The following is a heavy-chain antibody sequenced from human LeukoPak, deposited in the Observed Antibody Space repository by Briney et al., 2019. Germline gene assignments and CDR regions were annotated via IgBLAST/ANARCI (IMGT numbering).Heavy chain of an antibody. CDR2: IDGEGSST. CDR3: ARGQYYYDSKTKFDY. CDR1: GFTFSSYW. D-gene: IGHD3-22*01. Sequence: GGSLRLSCAASGFTFSSYWMHWVRQAPGKGLVWVSRIDGEGSSTSYADSVKGRFTISRDNAKNTLYLQMNSLRAEDTAVYYCARGQYYYDSKTKFDYWGQGTLVTVSS. V-gene: IGHV3-74*01. J-gene: IGHJ4*02.